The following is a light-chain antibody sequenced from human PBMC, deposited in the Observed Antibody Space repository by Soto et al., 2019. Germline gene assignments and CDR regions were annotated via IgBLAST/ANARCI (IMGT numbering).Light chain of an antibody. Sequence: EIVMTQSPATLFVSLGHRVTVSCRASQSASSNVAWYQQKPGHAPSLLIYGASTRATGLPSRFSGSGSGTDFTLTVSSLQSADLGVYYCQQCHSWPITFGQGTRLEIK. J-gene: IGKJ5*01. CDR2: GAS. V-gene: IGKV3-15*01. CDR3: QQCHSWPIT. CDR1: QSASSN.